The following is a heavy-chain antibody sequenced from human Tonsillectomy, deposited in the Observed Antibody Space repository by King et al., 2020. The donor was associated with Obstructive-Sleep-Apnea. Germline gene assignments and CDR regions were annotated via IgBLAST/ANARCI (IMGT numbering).Heavy chain of an antibody. CDR2: ISARDGTT. J-gene: IGHJ4*02. CDR3: AKTYSSGWALKPVYFDG. V-gene: IGHV3-23*04. Sequence: VQLVESGGGFIQPGGSLRLSCVASGFTFRNFAMTWVRQAPGKGLEWVSTISARDGTTYYADSVKGRFTISSDNSKNTLSLQMNRLRAEDTAVYYCAKTYSSGWALKPVYFDGWGQGTLVTASS. D-gene: IGHD6-19*01. CDR1: GFTFRNFA.